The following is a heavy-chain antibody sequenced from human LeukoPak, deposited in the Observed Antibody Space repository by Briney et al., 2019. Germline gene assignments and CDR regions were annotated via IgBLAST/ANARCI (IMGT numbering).Heavy chain of an antibody. CDR2: IYYSGST. CDR3: ARARGKVRDPYNWFDP. J-gene: IGHJ5*02. Sequence: PSETLSLTCTVSGGSISSYYWSWIRQPPGKGLEWIGYIYYSGSTNYNPSLKSRVTISVDTSKNQFPLKLSSVAAADTAVYYCARARGKVRDPYNWFDPWGQGTLVTVSS. CDR1: GGSISSYY. D-gene: IGHD3-10*01. V-gene: IGHV4-59*01.